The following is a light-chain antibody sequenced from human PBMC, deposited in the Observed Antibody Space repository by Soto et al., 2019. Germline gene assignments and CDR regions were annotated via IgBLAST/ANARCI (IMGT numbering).Light chain of an antibody. CDR3: QHYNSYSEA. CDR2: KAS. V-gene: IGKV1-5*03. J-gene: IGKJ1*01. CDR1: QTISSW. Sequence: DIQMTQSPSTLSVSVGDRVTITWGASQTISSWLAWYQQKPGKAPKLLIYKASTLKSGVPSRLSGSGSGTEFTLTISSMKPDDFETYYCQHYNSYSEAFGQGTKVDIK.